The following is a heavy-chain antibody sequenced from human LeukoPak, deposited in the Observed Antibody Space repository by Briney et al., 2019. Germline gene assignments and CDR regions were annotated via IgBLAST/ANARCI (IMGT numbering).Heavy chain of an antibody. V-gene: IGHV4-30-2*01. Sequence: KSSETLSLTCTVSGGSISSGGYYWSWIRQHPGKGLEWVGYIYHSGSTYYNPSLKSRVTISVDRSKNQFSLKLSSVTAADTAVYYCARGAGYYGSGSYFDYWGQGTLVTVSS. CDR3: ARGAGYYGSGSYFDY. D-gene: IGHD3-10*01. J-gene: IGHJ4*02. CDR2: IYHSGST. CDR1: GGSISSGGYY.